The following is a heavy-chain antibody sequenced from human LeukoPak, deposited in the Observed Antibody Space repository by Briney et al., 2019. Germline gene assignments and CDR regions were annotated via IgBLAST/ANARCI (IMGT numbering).Heavy chain of an antibody. CDR3: ARMIGLGEVSPYFDY. Sequence: ETLSLTCTVSGGSISSYYWSWIRQPPGKGLEWMGIIYPRDSDIRYSPPFQGQVTISADKSISTAYLQWNSLKASDTAMYYCARMIGLGEVSPYFDYWGQGSLVTVSS. D-gene: IGHD3-16*02. CDR1: GGSISSYY. V-gene: IGHV5-51*01. CDR2: IYPRDSDI. J-gene: IGHJ4*02.